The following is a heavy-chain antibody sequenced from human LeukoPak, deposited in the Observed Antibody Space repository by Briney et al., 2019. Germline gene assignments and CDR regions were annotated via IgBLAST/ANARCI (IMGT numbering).Heavy chain of an antibody. D-gene: IGHD4-11*01. CDR2: INPNSGGT. CDR3: AREVFYCNLDPDYYYGMDV. V-gene: IGHV1-2*02. J-gene: IGHJ6*02. Sequence: ASVKVSCKASGYTLTGYYMHWVRQAPGQGLEWMGWINPNSGGTNYAQKFQGRVTMTRDTSISTAYMELSRLRSDDTAVYYCAREVFYCNLDPDYYYGMDVWGQGTTVTVSS. CDR1: GYTLTGYY.